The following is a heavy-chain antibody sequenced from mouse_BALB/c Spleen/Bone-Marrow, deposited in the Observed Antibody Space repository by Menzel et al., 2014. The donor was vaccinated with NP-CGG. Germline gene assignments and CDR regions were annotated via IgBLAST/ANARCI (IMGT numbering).Heavy chain of an antibody. CDR1: GFAFSSYD. Sequence: EVQLVESGGGLVKPGGSLKLSCAASGFAFSSYDMSWVRQTPEKRLEWVATISSGGSYTYYPDSVKGRFTISRDNARNPLYLQMSSLRSEDTALYYCARPLTGAYFDYWGQGTTLTVSS. CDR3: ARPLTGAYFDY. CDR2: ISSGGSYT. D-gene: IGHD4-1*01. J-gene: IGHJ2*01. V-gene: IGHV5-9*02.